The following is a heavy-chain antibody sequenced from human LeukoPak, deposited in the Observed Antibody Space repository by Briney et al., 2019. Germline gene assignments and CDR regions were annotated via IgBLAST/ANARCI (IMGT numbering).Heavy chain of an antibody. D-gene: IGHD4-23*01. CDR2: ISHNGNKK. J-gene: IGHJ4*02. CDR3: ARDFGGKSADYYFDY. V-gene: IGHV3-30-3*01. CDR1: GFIFRNYA. Sequence: PGGSLRLSCVASGFIFRNYALHWVRQAPGKGLEWVAVISHNGNKKYNADSVKGRFTISRDNSKNTVYLQMNSLRAEDTAVYYCARDFGGKSADYYFDYWGQGTLVTVSS.